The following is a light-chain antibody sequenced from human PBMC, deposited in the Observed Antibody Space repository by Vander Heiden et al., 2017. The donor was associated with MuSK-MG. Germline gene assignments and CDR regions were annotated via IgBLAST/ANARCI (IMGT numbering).Light chain of an antibody. J-gene: IGKJ1*01. CDR2: NAS. V-gene: IGKV1-9*01. Sequence: DVQLTQSPFFLSASVAERVTITCRASQGLSSYFAWYQQKPREAPKPLIHNASTSQTGVPSRVSGSGSGIDFTLTISGLQPEDFETCYRQQINSYPLTFGQGTKVEIK. CDR3: QQINSYPLT. CDR1: QGLSSY.